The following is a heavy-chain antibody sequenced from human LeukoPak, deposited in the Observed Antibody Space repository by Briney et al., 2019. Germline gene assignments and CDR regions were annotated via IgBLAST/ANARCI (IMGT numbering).Heavy chain of an antibody. D-gene: IGHD3-22*01. CDR1: GFTFSNYW. Sequence: RSGGSLRLSCAASGFTFSNYWMTWVRQAPGKGLEWVANIKQDGSETYYVDSVKGRFTISRDNAKNSLYLQMNSLRAEDTAVYYCARDQLATLIVVVGDNFDHWGQGTLVTVSS. CDR3: ARDQLATLIVVVGDNFDH. CDR2: IKQDGSET. V-gene: IGHV3-7*01. J-gene: IGHJ4*02.